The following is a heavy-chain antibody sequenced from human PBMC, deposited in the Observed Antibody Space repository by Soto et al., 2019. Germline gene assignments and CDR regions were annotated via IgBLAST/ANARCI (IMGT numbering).Heavy chain of an antibody. CDR2: ISGSGGST. CDR3: AKDYQVYYYDSSGPEYFQH. Sequence: GGSLRLSCAASGFTFSSYVMSWVRQAPGKGLEWVSAISGSGGSTYYADSVKGRFTISRDNSKNTLYLQMNSLRAEDTAVYYCAKDYQVYYYDSSGPEYFQHWGQGTLVTVSS. CDR1: GFTFSSYV. J-gene: IGHJ1*01. V-gene: IGHV3-23*01. D-gene: IGHD3-22*01.